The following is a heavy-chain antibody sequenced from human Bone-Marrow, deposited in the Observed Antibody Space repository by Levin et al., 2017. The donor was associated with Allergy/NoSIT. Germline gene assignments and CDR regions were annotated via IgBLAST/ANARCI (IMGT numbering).Heavy chain of an antibody. CDR2: IYHGEST. V-gene: IGHV4-30-2*06. CDR3: ARGGTTFDS. CDR1: GGSISSSAHS. Sequence: SQTLSLTCAVPGGSISSSAHSWTWIRQSPGRGLEWIGYIYHGESTHYNPSLASRISISVDTAKNQLSLKLTSVTAADTAIYYCARGGTTFDSWGQGALVTVSS. J-gene: IGHJ4*02. D-gene: IGHD1-14*01.